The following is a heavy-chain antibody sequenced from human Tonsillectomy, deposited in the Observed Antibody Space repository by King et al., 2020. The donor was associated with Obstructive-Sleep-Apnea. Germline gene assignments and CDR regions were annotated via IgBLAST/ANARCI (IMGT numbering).Heavy chain of an antibody. D-gene: IGHD4-17*01. J-gene: IGHJ6*02. CDR3: ARDQFYGDYNIYYYYYGMDV. Sequence: QLVQSGGGVVQPGRSLRLSCAASGFTFSSYAMHWVRQAPGTGLEWVAVISYDGSNKYYADSVKGRFTISRDNSKNTLYLQMNSLRAEDTAVYYCARDQFYGDYNIYYYYYGMDVWGQGTTVTVSS. CDR2: ISYDGSNK. V-gene: IGHV3-30*04. CDR1: GFTFSSYA.